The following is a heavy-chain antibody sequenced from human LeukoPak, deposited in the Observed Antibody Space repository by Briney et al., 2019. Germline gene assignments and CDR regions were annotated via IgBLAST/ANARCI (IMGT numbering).Heavy chain of an antibody. CDR1: GFTFSSYS. D-gene: IGHD6-19*01. J-gene: IGHJ4*02. CDR3: ARDSSLLAVAGTSFDY. CDR2: ISSSSSYI. Sequence: GGSLRLSCAASGFTFSSYSMNWVRQAPGKGLEWVSSISSSSSYIYYADSVKGRFTISRDNAKNSLYLQMNSLRAEDTAVYYCARDSSLLAVAGTSFDYWGQGTLVTVSS. V-gene: IGHV3-21*01.